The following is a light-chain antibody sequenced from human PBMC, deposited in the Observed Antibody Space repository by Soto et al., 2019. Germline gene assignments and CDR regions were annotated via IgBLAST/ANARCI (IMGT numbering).Light chain of an antibody. CDR1: QSVSSY. Sequence: IVLTQSPATLSWSAGESATLSCRASQSVSSYFAWYQQKPGQAPRLLLYDASNSATGSPASFSASGTGTAFSLPIISLQPDDFAAYYCQHYKMYSPWTFGQGTKVDIK. CDR3: QHYKMYSPWT. V-gene: IGKV3-11*01. CDR2: DAS. J-gene: IGKJ1*01.